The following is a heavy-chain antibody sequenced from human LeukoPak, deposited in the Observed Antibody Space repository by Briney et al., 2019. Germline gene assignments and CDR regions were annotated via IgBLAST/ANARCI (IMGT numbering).Heavy chain of an antibody. J-gene: IGHJ4*02. V-gene: IGHV3-7*01. CDR2: INQGGSDK. Sequence: GGSLRLSCAASGFTFSGHWMSWVRQAPGKGLEWVANINQGGSDKYYVDSVKGRLTISRDNANNLLYLQMNSLRGEDTAVYYCTRDRSRAEDDWGQGTLVTVSS. D-gene: IGHD1-14*01. CDR3: TRDRSRAEDD. CDR1: GFTFSGHW.